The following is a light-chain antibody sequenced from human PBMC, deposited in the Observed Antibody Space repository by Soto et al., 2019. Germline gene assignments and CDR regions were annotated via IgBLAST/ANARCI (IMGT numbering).Light chain of an antibody. Sequence: EIVLTQSPGTLSSSPGDRITLSCRASQSVSSNYLAWYQQKPGQAPRLLIYGASSRATGIPDRFSGSGSGTDFTLTISSLQPEDFATYYCLQDYNYPHTFGPGTKVDIK. J-gene: IGKJ3*01. CDR3: LQDYNYPHT. V-gene: IGKV3-20*01. CDR2: GAS. CDR1: QSVSSNY.